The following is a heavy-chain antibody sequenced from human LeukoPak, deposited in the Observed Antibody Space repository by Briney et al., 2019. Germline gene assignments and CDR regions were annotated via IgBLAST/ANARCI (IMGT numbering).Heavy chain of an antibody. J-gene: IGHJ4*02. V-gene: IGHV4-59*01. CDR3: ARVGHIAAAGTYDY. CDR1: GGSISSYY. Sequence: SETLSLTCTVSGGSISSYYWSWIRQPPGKGLEWIGYIYYSGSTNYNPSLKSRVTISIDTSKSQFSLKVSSVTAADTAVYFCARVGHIAAAGTYDYWGQGALVAVSS. D-gene: IGHD6-13*01. CDR2: IYYSGST.